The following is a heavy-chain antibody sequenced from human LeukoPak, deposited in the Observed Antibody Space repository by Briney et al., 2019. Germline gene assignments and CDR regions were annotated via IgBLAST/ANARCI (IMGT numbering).Heavy chain of an antibody. CDR1: GFTFSSYW. CDR2: ITQDGSEK. CDR3: AKGIGESDY. V-gene: IGHV3-7*03. Sequence: QSGGSLRLSCAASGFTFSSYWMSWVRQAPGKGLKWVANITQDGSEKYYVDSVKGRFTISRDNSKNTLYLQMNSLRAEDTAVYYCAKGIGESDYWGQETLVTVSS. J-gene: IGHJ4*02. D-gene: IGHD3-10*01.